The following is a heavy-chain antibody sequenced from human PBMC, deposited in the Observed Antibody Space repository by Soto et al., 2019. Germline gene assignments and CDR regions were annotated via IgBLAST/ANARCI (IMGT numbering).Heavy chain of an antibody. J-gene: IGHJ5*02. CDR2: IHPGNGNT. CDR3: ARDRYTATTVWFDP. D-gene: IGHD4-17*01. CDR1: GYRFTSYG. Sequence: GASVKVSCKASGYRFTSYGVHWVRQAPGQRLEWMGWIHPGNGNTRYSQKLQGRVTFTRDTSASTTYMQLSSLGSEDTAVYYCARDRYTATTVWFDPWGQGTLVTVSS. V-gene: IGHV1-3*01.